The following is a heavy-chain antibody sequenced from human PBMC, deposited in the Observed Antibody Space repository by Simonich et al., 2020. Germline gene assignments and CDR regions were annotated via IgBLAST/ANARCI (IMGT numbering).Heavy chain of an antibody. CDR3: ARDVDTAMVFDY. D-gene: IGHD5-18*01. J-gene: IGHJ4*02. Sequence: EVQLVESGGGLVKPGGSLRLSCAASGFTFSSYSMNWVRQAPGKGVVGDSAMSSSSIYIDYADSVKGRFTISRDNAKNSLYLQMNSLRAEDTAVYYCARDVDTAMVFDYWGQGTLVTVSS. CDR2: MSSSSIYI. CDR1: GFTFSSYS. V-gene: IGHV3-21*01.